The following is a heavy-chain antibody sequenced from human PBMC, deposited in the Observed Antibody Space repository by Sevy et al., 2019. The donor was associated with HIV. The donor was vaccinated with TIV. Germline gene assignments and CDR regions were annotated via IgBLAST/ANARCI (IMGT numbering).Heavy chain of an antibody. Sequence: SETLSLTCTVSVGSISSGGYYWSWIRQHPGKGLEWIGYIYYSGSTYYNPSLKSRVTISVDTSKNQFSLKLSSVTAADTAVYYCARDLFVVVPAAPWGDYYYYYGMDVWGQGTTVTVSS. CDR2: IYYSGST. CDR3: ARDLFVVVPAAPWGDYYYYYGMDV. CDR1: VGSISSGGYY. J-gene: IGHJ6*02. D-gene: IGHD2-2*01. V-gene: IGHV4-31*03.